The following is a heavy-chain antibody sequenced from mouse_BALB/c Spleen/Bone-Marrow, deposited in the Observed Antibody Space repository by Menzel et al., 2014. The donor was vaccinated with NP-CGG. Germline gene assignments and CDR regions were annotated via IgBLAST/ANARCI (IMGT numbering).Heavy chain of an antibody. J-gene: IGHJ2*01. Sequence: SGGGVAPPVGSMNLSCVASGFTFSNYWMNWVRQSPEKGLESVAEIRLISHNYATHYAESVNGRFTISRDDSKSSVYLQMNNLRAEDTRVYYCTGRDYWGQGTTLTVSS. CDR3: TGRDY. CDR1: GFTFSNYW. V-gene: IGHV6-6*02. CDR2: IRLISHNYAT. D-gene: IGHD1-1*01.